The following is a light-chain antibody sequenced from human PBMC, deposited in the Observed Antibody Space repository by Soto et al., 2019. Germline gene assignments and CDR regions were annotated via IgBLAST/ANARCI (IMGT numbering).Light chain of an antibody. CDR3: QQYGSSRWT. J-gene: IGKJ1*01. CDR1: QSVSSSY. V-gene: IGKV3-20*01. Sequence: EIVLTQSPGTLSLSPGERATLSCRASQSVSSSYLAWYQQNSGQAPRLLIYGASSRAPGIPDRFGGSGSGTDFTLTISRLEPEDFAVYYCQQYGSSRWTFGQGTKVEIK. CDR2: GAS.